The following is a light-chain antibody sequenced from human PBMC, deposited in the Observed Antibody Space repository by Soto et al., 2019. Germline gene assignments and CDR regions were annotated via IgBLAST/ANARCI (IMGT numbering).Light chain of an antibody. CDR1: QSISSY. J-gene: IGKJ1*01. CDR2: GAS. Sequence: EIVMTQSPATLSVSPCERATLSCRASQSISSYLAWYQQKSGQAPRLLIHGASTRATDIPDRFSGGGSGTEFTLTISSLQSEDFAVYYCHQYSDWPRGTFGQGTKVDIK. CDR3: HQYSDWPRGT. V-gene: IGKV3-15*01.